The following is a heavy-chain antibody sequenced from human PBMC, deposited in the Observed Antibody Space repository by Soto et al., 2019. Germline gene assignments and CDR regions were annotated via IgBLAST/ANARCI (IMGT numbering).Heavy chain of an antibody. D-gene: IGHD6-13*01. Sequence: GSLRLSCAASGFTFSSYAMDWVRQAPGKGLEWVAVISYDGSNKYYADSVKGRFTISRDNSKNTLYLQMNSLRAEDTAVYYCARGPYSSSWYSITYYFDYWGQGALVIVSS. CDR2: ISYDGSNK. CDR3: ARGPYSSSWYSITYYFDY. V-gene: IGHV3-30-3*01. CDR1: GFTFSSYA. J-gene: IGHJ4*02.